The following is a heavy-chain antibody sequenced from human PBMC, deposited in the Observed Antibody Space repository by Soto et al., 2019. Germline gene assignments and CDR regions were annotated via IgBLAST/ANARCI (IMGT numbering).Heavy chain of an antibody. CDR3: ARDAVVSLYWYFDL. CDR2: IWYDGSNK. D-gene: IGHD2-15*01. J-gene: IGHJ2*01. Sequence: QVQLVESGGGVVQPGRSLRLSCAASGFTFSSYGMHWVRQAPGKGLEWVAVIWYDGSNKYYAASVKGRFTISRDNSKNPLCLQRNSLRAEDTAVYYCARDAVVSLYWYFDLWGRGSLVAVSS. V-gene: IGHV3-33*01. CDR1: GFTFSSYG.